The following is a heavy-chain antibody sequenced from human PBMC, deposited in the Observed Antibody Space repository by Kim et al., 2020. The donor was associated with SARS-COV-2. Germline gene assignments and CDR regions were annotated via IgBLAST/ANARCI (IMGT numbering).Heavy chain of an antibody. D-gene: IGHD3-22*01. J-gene: IGHJ4*02. V-gene: IGHV3-33*06. Sequence: VKGRFTISRDNSKNTLYLQMNSLRAEDTAVYYCAKGHELYSSGYDGWMVSWGQGTLVTVSS. CDR3: AKGHELYSSGYDGWMVS.